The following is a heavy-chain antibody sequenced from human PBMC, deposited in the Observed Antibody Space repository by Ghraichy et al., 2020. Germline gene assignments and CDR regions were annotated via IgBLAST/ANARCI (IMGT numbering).Heavy chain of an antibody. CDR1: GGSISNFY. CDR2: IHYDGTT. V-gene: IGHV4-59*01. J-gene: IGHJ4*02. CDR3: VRGGWSLGI. D-gene: IGHD2-15*01. Sequence: SETLSPTCTVSGGSISNFYWTWIRQPPGKPLEWIGYIHYDGTTNYNPALKSRVTISVDTSKNQFSLRLISVAAADTAVYYCVRGGWSLGIWGQGTLVTVSS.